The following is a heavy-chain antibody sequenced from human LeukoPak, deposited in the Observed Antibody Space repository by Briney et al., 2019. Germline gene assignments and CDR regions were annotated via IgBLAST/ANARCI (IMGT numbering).Heavy chain of an antibody. CDR2: MNPNSGNT. V-gene: IGHV1-8*01. CDR1: GYTFTRYD. D-gene: IGHD3-10*01. Sequence: ASVKVSCKASGYTFTRYDINWVRQATGQGLEWMGWMNPNSGNTGYAQKFQGRVTMTRNTSISTAYMELSSLRSEDTAVYYCARVGRKSRHAFDIWGQGTMVTVSS. CDR3: ARVGRKSRHAFDI. J-gene: IGHJ3*02.